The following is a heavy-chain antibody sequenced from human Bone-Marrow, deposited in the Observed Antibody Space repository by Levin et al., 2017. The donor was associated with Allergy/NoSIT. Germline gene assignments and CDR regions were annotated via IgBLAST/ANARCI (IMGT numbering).Heavy chain of an antibody. CDR1: GGSLSDYY. CDR2: IKHSGST. D-gene: IGHD3-3*01. V-gene: IGHV4-34*01. Sequence: PSETLSLTCAVYGGSLSDYYWSWIRQPPGKGLEWIGEIKHSGSTYYNPSLESRVTMSIDTSKNEFSVKLTSVTAADTAVYYCARESGSAGDPFDYWGQGTLVTVSS. CDR3: ARESGSAGDPFDY. J-gene: IGHJ4*02.